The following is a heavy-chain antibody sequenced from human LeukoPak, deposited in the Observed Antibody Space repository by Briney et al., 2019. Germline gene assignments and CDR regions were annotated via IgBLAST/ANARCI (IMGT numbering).Heavy chain of an antibody. V-gene: IGHV4-34*01. CDR2: IYHSGST. Sequence: PSETLSPTCTVYGGSFSGYYWSWIRQPPGKGLEWIGEIYHSGSTNYNPSLKSRVTISVDKSKNQFSLKLSSVTAADTAVYYCASRTQRAAAGNYYYYYYMDVWGKGTTVTVSS. D-gene: IGHD6-13*01. CDR1: GGSFSGYY. J-gene: IGHJ6*03. CDR3: ASRTQRAAAGNYYYYYYMDV.